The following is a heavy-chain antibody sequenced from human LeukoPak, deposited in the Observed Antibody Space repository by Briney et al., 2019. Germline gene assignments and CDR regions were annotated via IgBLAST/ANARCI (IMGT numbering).Heavy chain of an antibody. CDR2: ISYDGSNK. CDR1: GFTFSSYA. Sequence: GRSLRLSCAASGFTFSSYAMHWVRQAPGKGLEWVAVISYDGSNKYYADSVKGRFTISRDNSKNTLYLQMNSLRAEDTAVYYCARDSGLWFGELLSRIWGQGTLVTVSS. CDR3: ARDSGLWFGELLSRI. V-gene: IGHV3-30-3*01. J-gene: IGHJ4*02. D-gene: IGHD3-10*01.